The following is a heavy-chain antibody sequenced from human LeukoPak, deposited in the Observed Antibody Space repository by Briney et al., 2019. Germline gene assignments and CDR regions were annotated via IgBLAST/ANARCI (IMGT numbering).Heavy chain of an antibody. CDR3: TREGAGSDY. Sequence: PSETLSLTCSVSGGSVSGNSWSWIRQPPGKGLQWIGYISHSGSTNYSPSLKSRVTIAVDTSKNQFSLKMSSVTAADTAVYYCTREGAGSDYWGQGTLVTVSS. D-gene: IGHD6-19*01. CDR1: GGSVSGNS. CDR2: ISHSGST. J-gene: IGHJ4*02. V-gene: IGHV4-59*02.